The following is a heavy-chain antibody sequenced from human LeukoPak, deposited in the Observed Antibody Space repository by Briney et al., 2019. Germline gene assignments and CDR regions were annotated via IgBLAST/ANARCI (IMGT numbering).Heavy chain of an antibody. V-gene: IGHV3-23*01. Sequence: PGGSLRLSCGASGFTFSSYAMSWVRQAPGKGLEWVSAISGSGGSTYYADSVKGRFTISRDNSKNTLYLQMNSLRAEDTAVYYCAKDWYYDFWSGYLYYWGQGTLVTVSS. CDR1: GFTFSSYA. J-gene: IGHJ4*02. D-gene: IGHD3-3*01. CDR3: AKDWYYDFWSGYLYY. CDR2: ISGSGGST.